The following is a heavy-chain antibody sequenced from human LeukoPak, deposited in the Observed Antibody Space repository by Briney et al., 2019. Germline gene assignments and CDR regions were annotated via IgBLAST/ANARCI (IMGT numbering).Heavy chain of an antibody. CDR1: GFTFSNYA. Sequence: GGSLRLSCAASGFTFSNYAMSWVRQAPGKGLEWVSAVSGIGDKPYYADSVKGRFTISRDNSKNTLYLQMSSLRAEDTALYYCAKDHYGGNPRTNYYYYMDVWGKGTTVTISS. D-gene: IGHD4/OR15-4a*01. CDR2: VSGIGDKP. J-gene: IGHJ6*03. CDR3: AKDHYGGNPRTNYYYYMDV. V-gene: IGHV3-23*01.